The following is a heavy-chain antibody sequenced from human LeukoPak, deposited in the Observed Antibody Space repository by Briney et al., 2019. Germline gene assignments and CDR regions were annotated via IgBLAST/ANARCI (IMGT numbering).Heavy chain of an antibody. CDR1: GFTFSDYY. CDR2: ISSRGSTI. D-gene: IGHD1-14*01. Sequence: PGGSLRLSCAASGFTFSDYYMSWIRQAPGKGLEWVSYISSRGSTIYYADSVKGRFTISRDNAKNSLYLQMNSLRAEDTAVYYCARDLFVTKYYFDYWGQGTLVTASS. J-gene: IGHJ4*02. CDR3: ARDLFVTKYYFDY. V-gene: IGHV3-11*01.